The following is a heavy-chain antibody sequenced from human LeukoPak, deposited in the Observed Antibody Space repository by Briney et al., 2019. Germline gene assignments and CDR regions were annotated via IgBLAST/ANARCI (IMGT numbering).Heavy chain of an antibody. CDR3: AKLLWFGAPQTDDAFDI. V-gene: IGHV3-30*02. Sequence: GGSLRLSCAVSGFTFSSYGMHWVRLAPGKGLEWVAFIQHDGSNKYYADSVKGRFTISRDNSKNTLYLQMNSLRPEDTAVYYCAKLLWFGAPQTDDAFDIWGQGTMVAVSP. CDR2: IQHDGSNK. J-gene: IGHJ3*02. D-gene: IGHD3-10*01. CDR1: GFTFSSYG.